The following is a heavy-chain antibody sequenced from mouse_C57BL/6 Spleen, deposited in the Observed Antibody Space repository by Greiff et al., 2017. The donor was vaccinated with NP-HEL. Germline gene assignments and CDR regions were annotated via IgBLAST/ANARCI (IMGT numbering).Heavy chain of an antibody. J-gene: IGHJ2*01. V-gene: IGHV1-75*01. Sequence: LQESGPELVKPGASVKISCKASGYTFTDYYINGVKQRPGQGLEWIGWIFPGSGSTYYNEKFKGKATLTVDKSSSTAYMLLSSLTSEDSAVYFCARVETAQATDYFDYWGQGTTLTVSS. CDR3: ARVETAQATDYFDY. D-gene: IGHD3-2*02. CDR2: IFPGSGST. CDR1: GYTFTDYY.